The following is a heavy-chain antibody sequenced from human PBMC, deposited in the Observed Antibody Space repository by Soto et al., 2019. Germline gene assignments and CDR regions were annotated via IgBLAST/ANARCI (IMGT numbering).Heavy chain of an antibody. V-gene: IGHV3-23*01. CDR3: AKAARDCGGDCYSSYFAS. J-gene: IGHJ4*02. CDR1: RFTFGGYA. D-gene: IGHD2-21*02. Sequence: GVSLRLSCSASRFTFGGYAMSCVRQAPGKGLEWVSVITGNAANTVYADSVKGRFTISRDNSKNALYLQLNSLRAEDTAVYFCAKAARDCGGDCYSSYFASWGQGAMVTVSS. CDR2: ITGNAANT.